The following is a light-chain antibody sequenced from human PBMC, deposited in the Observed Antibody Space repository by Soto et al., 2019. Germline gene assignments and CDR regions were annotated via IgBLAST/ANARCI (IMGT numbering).Light chain of an antibody. CDR3: AAWDDSLNGPV. J-gene: IGLJ2*01. V-gene: IGLV1-47*01. Sequence: QSVLTQPPSASGTPGQRVTISCSGSSSNIGSNYVYWYQQLPGTAPKLLIYRNDQRPSGVPDRFSGSKSGTSASLAISGLQSDDEAEYYCAAWDDSLNGPVFGGGTKLTVL. CDR2: RND. CDR1: SSNIGSNY.